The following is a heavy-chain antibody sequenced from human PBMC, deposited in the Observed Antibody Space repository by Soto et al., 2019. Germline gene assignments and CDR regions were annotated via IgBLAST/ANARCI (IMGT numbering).Heavy chain of an antibody. D-gene: IGHD2-2*01. CDR3: AKEVLGYCTSTNCPH. V-gene: IGHV3-23*01. Sequence: PGGSLRLSCAASGFTFSNYAMSWVRQAPGKGLEWVSAISGSGGTTYHADSVKGRFTISRDNSKNTLYLQMNSLRAEDTAVYYCAKEVLGYCTSTNCPHWGQGTLVTVSS. J-gene: IGHJ4*02. CDR1: GFTFSNYA. CDR2: ISGSGGTT.